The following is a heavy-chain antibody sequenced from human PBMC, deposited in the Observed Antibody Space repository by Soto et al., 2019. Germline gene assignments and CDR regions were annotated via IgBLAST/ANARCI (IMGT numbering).Heavy chain of an antibody. V-gene: IGHV4-30-2*01. Sequence: QLQLQESGSGLVKPSQTLSLTCAVSGVSISSDGYSWSWIRQPPGKGLEWIGFIYQSGSTYYNPSLKSPGTRSVDRSKNQFALNLTSVTAADTAVYYCARAYYDFWTSYHYGMDVWGQGTTVTVSS. CDR1: GVSISSDGYS. J-gene: IGHJ6*02. CDR3: ARAYYDFWTSYHYGMDV. CDR2: IYQSGST. D-gene: IGHD3-3*01.